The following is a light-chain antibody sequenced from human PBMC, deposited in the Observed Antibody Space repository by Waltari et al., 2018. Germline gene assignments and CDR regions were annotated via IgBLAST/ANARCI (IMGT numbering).Light chain of an antibody. J-gene: IGKJ1*01. Sequence: DIVMTQSPLSLPVTPGEPASIPCKSSQSLLYSNGYNYVDWYLQKPGQSPQLLVYLGSNRASGVPERFSGSGSGTDFTLTISRVESEDVGIYYCMQALQTPWTFGQGTKVEIK. CDR2: LGS. V-gene: IGKV2-28*01. CDR3: MQALQTPWT. CDR1: QSLLYSNGYNY.